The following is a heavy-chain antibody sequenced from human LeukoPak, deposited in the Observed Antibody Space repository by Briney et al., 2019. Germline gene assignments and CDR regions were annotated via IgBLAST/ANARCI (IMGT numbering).Heavy chain of an antibody. Sequence: GGSLRLSCAASGFTFDDYAMHWVRQAPGKGLEWVSGISWNSGSIGYADSVKGRFTISRDNAKNSLYLQMNSLRAEDTALYYCAKTRYYYGSGSYYNDGAMDVWGKGTTVTISS. V-gene: IGHV3-9*01. D-gene: IGHD3-10*01. CDR3: AKTRYYYGSGSYYNDGAMDV. CDR2: ISWNSGSI. CDR1: GFTFDDYA. J-gene: IGHJ6*03.